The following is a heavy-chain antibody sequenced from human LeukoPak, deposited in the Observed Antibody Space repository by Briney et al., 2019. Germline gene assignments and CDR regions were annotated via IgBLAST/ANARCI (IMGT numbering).Heavy chain of an antibody. D-gene: IGHD3-22*01. CDR3: ARDDLPAYYYDSSGPIDP. CDR2: IKQDGSEK. J-gene: IGHJ5*02. V-gene: IGHV3-7*01. Sequence: PGGSLRLSCAASGFTFSSYSMNWVRQAPGKGLEWVANIKQDGSEKYYVDSVKGRFTISRDNAKNSLYLQMNSLRAEDTAVYYCARDDLPAYYYDSSGPIDPWGQGTLVTVSS. CDR1: GFTFSSYS.